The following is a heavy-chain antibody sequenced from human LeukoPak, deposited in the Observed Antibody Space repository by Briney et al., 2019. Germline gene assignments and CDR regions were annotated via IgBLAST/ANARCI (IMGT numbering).Heavy chain of an antibody. CDR1: GFTFTGHY. Sequence: ASVKVSCKASGFTFTGHYIHWVRLAPGQGLEWMGYINPASGGTSSPPNLRDRVTLTTDTSVSAAYMELSSLLSDDTAVYYCVRVGTQDLSKDFDFSGQGTLVTVSS. D-gene: IGHD1-1*01. CDR2: INPASGGT. V-gene: IGHV1-2*02. J-gene: IGHJ4*02. CDR3: VRVGTQDLSKDFDF.